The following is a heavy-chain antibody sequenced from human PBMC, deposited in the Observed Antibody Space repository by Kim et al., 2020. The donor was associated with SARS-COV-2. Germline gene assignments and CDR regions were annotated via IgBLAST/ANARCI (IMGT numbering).Heavy chain of an antibody. J-gene: IGHJ2*01. CDR2: ISSSSSYI. D-gene: IGHD3-22*01. CDR3: ARDSSSGNSLFGRYFDL. CDR1: GFTINTFS. Sequence: GGSLRLSCAASGFTINTFSMNWVRQAPGKGLEWVSSISSSSSYIYYGDSLKGRFTISRDNTKNSLYLQMNSLRAEDTAVYYCARDSSSGNSLFGRYFDLWGRGTLVTVSS. V-gene: IGHV3-21*01.